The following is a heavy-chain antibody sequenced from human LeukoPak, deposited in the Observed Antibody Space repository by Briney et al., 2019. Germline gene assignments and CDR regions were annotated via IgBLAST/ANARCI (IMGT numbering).Heavy chain of an antibody. Sequence: PGGSLRLSCAASGFTFRSYGMHWVRQAPGKGLEWVAFLRYDGSNKDYADSVKGRFTISRDNSKDTLYLQMNSLRPEDTAVYYCAKVGDYYDSSGYHNLWGQGTLVTVSS. D-gene: IGHD3-22*01. CDR2: LRYDGSNK. J-gene: IGHJ5*02. V-gene: IGHV3-30*02. CDR3: AKVGDYYDSSGYHNL. CDR1: GFTFRSYG.